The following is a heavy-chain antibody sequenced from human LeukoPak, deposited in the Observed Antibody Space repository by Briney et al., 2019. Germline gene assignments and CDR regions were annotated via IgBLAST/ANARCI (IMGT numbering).Heavy chain of an antibody. D-gene: IGHD6-13*01. CDR1: GFTFSSYW. Sequence: PGGSLRLSCAASGFTFSSYWMTWVRQAPGKGLEWVANIKEDGSDKHYVESVKGRFTISRDNAKNSLYLQMNSLRAEDTAAYYCTRDSYTNTWHEEGRDYWGQGTLVIVSS. CDR3: TRDSYTNTWHEEGRDY. J-gene: IGHJ4*02. CDR2: IKEDGSDK. V-gene: IGHV3-7*01.